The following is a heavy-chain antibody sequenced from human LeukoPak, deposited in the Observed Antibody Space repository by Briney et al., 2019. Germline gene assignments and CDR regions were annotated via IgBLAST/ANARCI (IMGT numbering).Heavy chain of an antibody. CDR1: GGSISSYY. CDR2: IYYSGST. CDR3: ARAQDSSGYKFDI. V-gene: IGHV4-59*01. J-gene: IGHJ3*02. Sequence: SETLSLTCTVSGGSISSYYWSWIRQPPGKGLEWIGYIYYSGSTNYNPSLKSRVTISVDTSKNQFSLKLSSVTAADTAVYYCARAQDSSGYKFDIWGQGTMVTVSS. D-gene: IGHD3-22*01.